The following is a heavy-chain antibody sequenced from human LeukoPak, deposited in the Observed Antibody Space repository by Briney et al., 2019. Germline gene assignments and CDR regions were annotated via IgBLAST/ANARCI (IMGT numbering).Heavy chain of an antibody. CDR3: SRVQTQSGWFDP. CDR2: TYYRSKWHN. D-gene: IGHD4-23*01. Sequence: SQTLSLTCAISGDSVSSRSATWNWIRLSPSRGLEWLGRTYYRSKWHNDYAASVKGRITINSDTSKNQFSLEVNSVTPEDTAVYYCSRVQTQSGWFDPWGQGTLVTVSS. CDR1: GDSVSSRSAT. J-gene: IGHJ5*02. V-gene: IGHV6-1*01.